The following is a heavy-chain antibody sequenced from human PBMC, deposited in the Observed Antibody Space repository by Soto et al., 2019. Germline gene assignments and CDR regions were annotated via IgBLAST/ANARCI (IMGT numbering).Heavy chain of an antibody. CDR1: GGSFSGYY. CDR3: ARGVDAFFYYGLDV. V-gene: IGHV4-34*01. J-gene: IGHJ6*02. D-gene: IGHD2-2*01. Sequence: SETLSLTCAVYGGSFSGYYWSWIRQPPGKGLEWIGEINHSGSTNYNPSLKSRVTISVDTSKNQFSLKLTSVTAADTAVYYCARGVDAFFYYGLDVWGQGITVTVSS. CDR2: INHSGST.